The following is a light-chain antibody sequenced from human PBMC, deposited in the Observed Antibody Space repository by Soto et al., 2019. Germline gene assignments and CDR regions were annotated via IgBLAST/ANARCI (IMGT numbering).Light chain of an antibody. V-gene: IGKV3-11*01. CDR1: QSVSSY. CDR2: DAS. Sequence: EIVFSQSPAPLSFSPGEKATLSSRASQSVSSYLAWYQQKPGQAPRLLIYDASNRATGIPARFSGSGSGTDFTLTISSLEPEDFAVYYCQQRSNWPLTFGGGTKVDI. J-gene: IGKJ4*01. CDR3: QQRSNWPLT.